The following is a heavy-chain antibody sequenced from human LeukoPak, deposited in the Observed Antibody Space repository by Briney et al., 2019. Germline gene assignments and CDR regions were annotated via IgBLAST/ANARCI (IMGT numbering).Heavy chain of an antibody. D-gene: IGHD3-10*01. CDR3: TRDYSGSRNYYYYYGMHV. CDR1: EFTFSSYW. V-gene: IGHV3-7*01. J-gene: IGHJ6*02. CDR2: IKQDGSEK. Sequence: GGSLRLSCAAPEFTFSSYWMSWVRQAPGKGLEWVANIKQDGSEKYYVDSVKGRFTISRDNAKNSLYLQMNSLRAEDTAVYYCTRDYSGSRNYYYYYGMHVWGQGTTVTVSS.